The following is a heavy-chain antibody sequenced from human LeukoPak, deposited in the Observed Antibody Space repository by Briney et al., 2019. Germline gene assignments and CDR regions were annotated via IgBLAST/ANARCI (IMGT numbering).Heavy chain of an antibody. D-gene: IGHD3-10*01. CDR1: GGSISSGSYY. Sequence: SETLSLTCTVSGGSISSGSYYWTWIRQPAGKGLEYIGRMYTSGSTSYNPSLKSRVTISVDTSKNQFSLKLSSVTAADTAVYYCAGEVLGYYYGSGSYSGWFDPWGQGTLVTVSS. CDR3: AGEVLGYYYGSGSYSGWFDP. CDR2: MYTSGST. J-gene: IGHJ5*02. V-gene: IGHV4-61*02.